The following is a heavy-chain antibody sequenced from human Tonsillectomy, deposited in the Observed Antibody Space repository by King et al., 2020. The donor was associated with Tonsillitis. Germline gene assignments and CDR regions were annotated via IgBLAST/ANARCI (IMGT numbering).Heavy chain of an antibody. CDR3: AGYDSTGAGAFDI. CDR1: GYSFTRYW. CDR2: IYPGDSET. D-gene: IGHD3-22*01. V-gene: IGHV5-51*01. J-gene: IGHJ3*02. Sequence: VQLVESGAEVKKPGESLKISCKGSGYSFTRYWIVWVRQMPGKGLEWMGIIYPGDSETRYSPSFQGQVTISADKSISTAFLPGSRLMASDSAIYYCAGYDSTGAGAFDIWGQGTMVTVSS.